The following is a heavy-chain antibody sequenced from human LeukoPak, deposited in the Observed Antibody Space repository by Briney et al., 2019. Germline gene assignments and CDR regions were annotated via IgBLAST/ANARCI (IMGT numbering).Heavy chain of an antibody. J-gene: IGHJ3*02. D-gene: IGHD6-13*01. V-gene: IGHV4-59*08. Sequence: SETLSLTCTVPGGSISSYYWSWIRQPPGKGLKWIGYVYYSGSTNYNPSLKSRVTISVDTSKNQFSLKLSSVTAADTAVYYCARRVAAAGIDAFDIWGQGTMVTVSS. CDR2: VYYSGST. CDR3: ARRVAAAGIDAFDI. CDR1: GGSISSYY.